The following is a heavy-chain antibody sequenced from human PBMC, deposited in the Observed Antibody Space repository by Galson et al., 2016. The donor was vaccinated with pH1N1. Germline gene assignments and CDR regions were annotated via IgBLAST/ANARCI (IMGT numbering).Heavy chain of an antibody. CDR2: ILPIVGIT. CDR3: ARVRSHEAMSGTLLY. J-gene: IGHJ4*02. D-gene: IGHD2-15*01. CDR1: GGTLSRHT. Sequence: SVKVSCKASGGTLSRHTISWVRQAPGQGLEWMGRILPIVGITNYAQKLQGRVTIIADRFTSTVSMELSGLTSADTAVYYCARVRSHEAMSGTLLYWGQGTLVTVSS. V-gene: IGHV1-69*02.